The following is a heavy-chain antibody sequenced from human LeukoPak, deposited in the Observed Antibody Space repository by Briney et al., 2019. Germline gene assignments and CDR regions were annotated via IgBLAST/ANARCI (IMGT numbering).Heavy chain of an antibody. CDR1: GYTFTGYY. D-gene: IGHD5-18*01. Sequence: ASVKVSCKASGYTFTGYYMHWVRQAPGQGLEWMGWINPNSGGTNYAQKFQGRVTMTRNTSISTAYMELSSLRSEDTAVYYCARGNRRGYRNHDAFDIWGQGTMVTVSS. J-gene: IGHJ3*02. V-gene: IGHV1-2*02. CDR3: ARGNRRGYRNHDAFDI. CDR2: INPNSGGT.